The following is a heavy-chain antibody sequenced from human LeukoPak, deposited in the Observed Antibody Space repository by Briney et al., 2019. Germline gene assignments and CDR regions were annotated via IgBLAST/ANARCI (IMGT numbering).Heavy chain of an antibody. J-gene: IGHJ4*02. Sequence: SVKVSCKASGGTFSRSGISWVRQAPGQGLEWMGGIIPIFGTVNYAQKFQGRVTITADESTSTAYMELTSLRSEDTAIYYCERDGAIFDSRGYYYLWWGQGTLVTVSS. CDR1: GGTFSRSG. CDR3: ERDGAIFDSRGYYYLW. V-gene: IGHV1-69*13. CDR2: IIPIFGTV. D-gene: IGHD3-22*01.